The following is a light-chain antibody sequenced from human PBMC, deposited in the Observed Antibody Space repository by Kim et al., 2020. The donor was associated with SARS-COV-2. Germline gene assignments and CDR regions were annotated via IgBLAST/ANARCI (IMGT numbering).Light chain of an antibody. CDR3: QQRDSWPPAVS. CDR2: DAS. V-gene: IGKV3-11*01. Sequence: SPGERATRSCRASKSIDTYLAWYQHRPGQAPRLLVYDASIRATGVPDRFSGSGSGTDFTLTISSLEPEDFSTYYCQQRDSWPPAVSFGGGTKLEI. J-gene: IGKJ4*01. CDR1: KSIDTY.